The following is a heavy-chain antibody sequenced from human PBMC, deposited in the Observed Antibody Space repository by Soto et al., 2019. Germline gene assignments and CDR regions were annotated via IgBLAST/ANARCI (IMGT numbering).Heavy chain of an antibody. Sequence: SETLSLTCTVSGGSIRSYYWSWIRQPPGKGLEWIGYIYYSGSTNYNPSLKSRVTISVDTSKNQFSLKLSSVTAADTAVYYCARFGDILTGYDYWGQGTLVTVSS. CDR1: GGSIRSYY. D-gene: IGHD3-9*01. V-gene: IGHV4-59*01. CDR2: IYYSGST. CDR3: ARFGDILTGYDY. J-gene: IGHJ4*02.